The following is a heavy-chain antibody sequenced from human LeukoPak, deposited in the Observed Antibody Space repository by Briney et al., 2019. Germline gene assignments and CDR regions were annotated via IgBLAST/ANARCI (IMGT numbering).Heavy chain of an antibody. CDR1: GGSFSGYY. J-gene: IGHJ4*02. CDR3: ARLTKTTRRAFPVAAPFDY. Sequence: SETLSLTCAVYGGSFSGYYWSWIRQPPGKGLEWIGVINHSGSTNYNPSLKSRVTISVDTSKNQFSLKLSSVTAADTAVYYCARLTKTTRRAFPVAAPFDYWGQGTLVTVSS. V-gene: IGHV4-34*01. CDR2: INHSGST. D-gene: IGHD6-19*01.